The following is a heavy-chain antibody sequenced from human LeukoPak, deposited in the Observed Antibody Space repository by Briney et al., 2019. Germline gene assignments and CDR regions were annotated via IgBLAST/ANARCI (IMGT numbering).Heavy chain of an antibody. CDR1: GGSISSGGYY. V-gene: IGHV4-30-2*01. D-gene: IGHD2-2*01. Sequence: SETLSLTCAVSGGSISSGGYYWSWIRQPPGKGPEWIGYIYHSGSTYYNPSLKSRVTISVDRSKNQFSLKLSSVTAADTAVYYCARVSRGVVPAFDYWGQGTLVTVSS. CDR3: ARVSRGVVPAFDY. CDR2: IYHSGST. J-gene: IGHJ4*02.